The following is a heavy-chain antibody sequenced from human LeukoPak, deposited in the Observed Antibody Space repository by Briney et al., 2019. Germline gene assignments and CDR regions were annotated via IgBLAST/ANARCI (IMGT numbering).Heavy chain of an antibody. CDR2: FSGSGGST. CDR1: GFTFSSYA. Sequence: PGGSLRLSCAASGFTFSSYAMSWVRQAPGKGLECISGFSGSGGSTYYADSVKGRFTISRDNSKNTLYLQMNSLRAEDTAVYYCAKRPSKDAFDIWGQGTMVTVSS. V-gene: IGHV3-23*01. J-gene: IGHJ3*02. CDR3: AKRPSKDAFDI.